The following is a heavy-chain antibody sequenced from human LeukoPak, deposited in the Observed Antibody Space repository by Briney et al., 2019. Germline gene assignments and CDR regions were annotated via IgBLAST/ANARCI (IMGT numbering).Heavy chain of an antibody. CDR2: ITGSGGAT. V-gene: IGHV3-23*01. J-gene: IGHJ4*02. CDR1: GFTFSTYA. D-gene: IGHD6-19*01. Sequence: QSGGSLRLSCAASGFTFSTYAVNWVRQAPGKGLEWVSAITGSGGATYYADSVKGRFTISRDNSKNTLYLQMSSLRAEDTAVYYCAREASSGWYDYWGQGTLVTVSS. CDR3: AREASSGWYDY.